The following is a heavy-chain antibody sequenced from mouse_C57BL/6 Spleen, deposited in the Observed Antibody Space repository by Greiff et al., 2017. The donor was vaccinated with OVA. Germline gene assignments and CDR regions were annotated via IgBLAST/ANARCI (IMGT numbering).Heavy chain of an antibody. CDR1: GYTFTSYW. CDR3: ARNLRHFDY. Sequence: QVQLQQPGAELVKPGASVKLSCKASGYTFTSYWITWVKQRPGQGLGWIGDIYPGSGSTNYNEKFKSKATLTIDTSSSTAYMQLSSLTSEDSAIYYCARNLRHFDYWGQGTTLTVSS. J-gene: IGHJ2*01. V-gene: IGHV1-55*01. CDR2: IYPGSGST. D-gene: IGHD2-12*01.